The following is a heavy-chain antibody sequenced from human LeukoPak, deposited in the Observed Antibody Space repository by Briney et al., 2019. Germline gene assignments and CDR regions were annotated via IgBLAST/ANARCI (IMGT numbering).Heavy chain of an antibody. D-gene: IGHD6-6*01. CDR2: IIPIFGTA. CDR1: GGTFSSYA. V-gene: IGHV1-69*13. CDR3: AHDSSSSFDDAFDI. Sequence: ASVKVSCKASGGTFSSYAISWVRQAPGQGLEWMGGIIPIFGTANYAQKFKGRVTITADESTSTAYMELSSLRSEDTAVYYCAHDSSSSFDDAFDIWGQGTMVTVSS. J-gene: IGHJ3*02.